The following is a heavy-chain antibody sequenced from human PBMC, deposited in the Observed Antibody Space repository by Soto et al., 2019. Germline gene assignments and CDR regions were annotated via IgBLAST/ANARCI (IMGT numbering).Heavy chain of an antibody. CDR1: GYSIPSYW. CDR2: IDPSDSYT. Sequence: GESLKISCKGSGYSIPSYWISWVRQMPGKGLEWMGKIDPSDSYTNFSPSFHGHVTISADKSISTAYLQWSSLKASDTAMYYCVYGLGSSSLLLFWGQGALVTVSS. J-gene: IGHJ4*02. CDR3: VYGLGSSSLLLF. V-gene: IGHV5-10-1*01. D-gene: IGHD3-10*01.